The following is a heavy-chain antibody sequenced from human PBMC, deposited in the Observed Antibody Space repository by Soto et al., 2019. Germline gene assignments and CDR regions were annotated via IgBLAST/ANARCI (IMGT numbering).Heavy chain of an antibody. Sequence: EVQLLESGGGLVQPGGSLRLSCAASGFTFSSYAMSWVRQAPGKGLEWVSAISGSGGSTYYADSVKGRFTISRDNSKNTLYLQKNSRRGEDTAVYYCAKFMGVVVAATDIWGQGTMVTVSS. CDR3: AKFMGVVVAATDI. V-gene: IGHV3-23*01. CDR2: ISGSGGST. CDR1: GFTFSSYA. D-gene: IGHD2-15*01. J-gene: IGHJ3*02.